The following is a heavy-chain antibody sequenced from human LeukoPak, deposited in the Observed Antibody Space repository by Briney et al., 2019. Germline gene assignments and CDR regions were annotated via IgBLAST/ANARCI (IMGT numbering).Heavy chain of an antibody. V-gene: IGHV3-23*01. CDR3: AKDPSSSTKVRSADY. CDR1: GFTFSSYA. J-gene: IGHJ4*02. CDR2: ISGSGGST. Sequence: QTGGSLRLSCAASGFTFSSYAMGWVRQAPGKGLEWVSSISGSGGSTYYADSVKGRFTISRDNSKNTLYLQMNSLRAEDTAVYYCAKDPSSSTKVRSADYWGQGTLVTVSS. D-gene: IGHD6-13*01.